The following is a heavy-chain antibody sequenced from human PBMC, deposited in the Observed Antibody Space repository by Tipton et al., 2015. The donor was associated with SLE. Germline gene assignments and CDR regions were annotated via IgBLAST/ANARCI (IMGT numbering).Heavy chain of an antibody. Sequence: TLSLTCTVSGGSISSYYWSWIRQPPGKGLEWIGYIYYTGITNYNPSLKSRLTILVDTSKNQFSLKLSSVTAADTAVYYCASPYQPRVWLRLGDAFDIWGQGTMVTVSS. CDR1: GGSISSYY. D-gene: IGHD5-12*01. J-gene: IGHJ3*02. CDR2: IYYTGIT. V-gene: IGHV4-59*01. CDR3: ASPYQPRVWLRLGDAFDI.